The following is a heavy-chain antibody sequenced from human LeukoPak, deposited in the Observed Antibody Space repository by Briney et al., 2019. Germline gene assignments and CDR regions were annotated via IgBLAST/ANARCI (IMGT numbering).Heavy chain of an antibody. J-gene: IGHJ4*02. CDR3: ARDDCGDTCYPGGY. D-gene: IGHD2-21*01. CDR2: IKAANGDT. V-gene: IGHV1-3*01. Sequence: ASVKVSCKASGYIFTKYVVHWVRQAPGQRPEWMGWIKAANGDTKYSQNFQDRLTITTDTSASTVYMELSSLTSADTALYYCARDDCGDTCYPGGYWGQGTLVTVSS. CDR1: GYIFTKYV.